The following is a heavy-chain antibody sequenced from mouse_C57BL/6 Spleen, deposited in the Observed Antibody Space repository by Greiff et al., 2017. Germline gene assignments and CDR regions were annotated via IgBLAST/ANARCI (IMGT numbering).Heavy chain of an antibody. D-gene: IGHD1-1*01. Sequence: QVQLQQPGAELVRPGSSVKLSCKASGYTFTSYWMHWVKQRPIQGLEWIGNIDPSDSETHYNQKFKDKATLTVDKSSSTAYMQLSSLTSEDSAVYYCARASYGSTLYYFDCWGQGTTLTFSS. CDR3: ARASYGSTLYYFDC. V-gene: IGHV1-52*01. J-gene: IGHJ2*01. CDR1: GYTFTSYW. CDR2: IDPSDSET.